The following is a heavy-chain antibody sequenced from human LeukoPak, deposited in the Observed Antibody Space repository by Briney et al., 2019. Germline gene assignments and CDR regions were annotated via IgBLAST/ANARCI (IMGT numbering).Heavy chain of an antibody. CDR2: IKQDGSEK. CDR3: ARDRYYCTNGVCSNPFDY. CDR1: GFTFSRNW. V-gene: IGHV3-7*01. D-gene: IGHD2-8*01. Sequence: GGSLRLSCAASGFTFSRNWMSWVRQAPGKGLEWVANIKQDGSEKYYVDSVKGRFTISRDNAKNSLYLQMNSLRAEDTAVYYCARDRYYCTNGVCSNPFDYWGHGTLVTVSS. J-gene: IGHJ4*01.